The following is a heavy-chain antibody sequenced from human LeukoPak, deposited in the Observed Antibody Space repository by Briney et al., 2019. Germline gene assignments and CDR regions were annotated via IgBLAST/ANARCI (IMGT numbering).Heavy chain of an antibody. CDR2: LDESGRP. D-gene: IGHD2-15*01. CDR3: ARDLGGYPFFMDV. CDR1: GGSIRSGDHH. V-gene: IGHV4-39*07. J-gene: IGHJ6*03. Sequence: PSETLSPTCSVSGGSIRSGDHHWAWVRQPPGKGLEFIGSLDESGRPYYNRPLKSRVSISGDTSGIQFSLNLTSVTAADTAVYFCARDLGGYPFFMDVWGRGTTVIVSS.